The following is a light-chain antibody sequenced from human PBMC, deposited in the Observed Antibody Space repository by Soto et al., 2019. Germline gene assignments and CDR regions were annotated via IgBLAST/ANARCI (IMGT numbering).Light chain of an antibody. CDR1: QNIANKY. CDR2: GTS. Sequence: EIVLTQSPGTLSLSPGERATLSCRASQNIANKYLSWYQQKTGQAPRLLIYGTSSRATGIPDRFSGSGSGTDFTLTISRLEPEDFAVFYCHQYASAPLTFGGGTKVEIK. V-gene: IGKV3-20*01. J-gene: IGKJ4*01. CDR3: HQYASAPLT.